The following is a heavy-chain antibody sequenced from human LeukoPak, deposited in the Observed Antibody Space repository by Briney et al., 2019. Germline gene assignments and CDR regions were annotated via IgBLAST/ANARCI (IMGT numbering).Heavy chain of an antibody. Sequence: SETLSLTCTVSGDSISSSSYYWGWMRQSPGKGLGWIGSIYYSGRTYYNPSLKSRVTISVDTSKNQFSLELSSVTAADTAVYYCARQRSSEWYWGQGTLVTVSS. CDR3: ARQRSSEWY. V-gene: IGHV4-39*01. J-gene: IGHJ4*02. CDR2: IYYSGRT. CDR1: GDSISSSSYY. D-gene: IGHD6-19*01.